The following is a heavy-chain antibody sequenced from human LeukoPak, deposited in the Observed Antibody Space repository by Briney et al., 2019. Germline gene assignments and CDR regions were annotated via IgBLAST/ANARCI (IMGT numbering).Heavy chain of an antibody. CDR2: ISSNGGST. CDR1: GFTFSSYA. CDR3: VKRSDSSGYYYMSY. J-gene: IGHJ4*02. Sequence: GGSLRLFCSASGFTFSSYAMQWVRQAPGEGLEYLSAISSNGGSTYYADSVKGRFTISRDNSKNTLHLQMSSLRAEDTAVYYCVKRSDSSGYYYMSYWGQGTLVTVSS. V-gene: IGHV3-64D*09. D-gene: IGHD3-22*01.